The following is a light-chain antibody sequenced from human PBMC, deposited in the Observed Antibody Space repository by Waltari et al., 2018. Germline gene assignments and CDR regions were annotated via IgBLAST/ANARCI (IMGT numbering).Light chain of an antibody. CDR2: DVN. Sequence: QSALAQPRSVSGSPVHSLIISCTGTTSDGGGYNYVSWYQHHPSKAPKLLIYDVNRWPAGVSHRFSGSKSGNAASLTISGLQAEDEADYYGCSYAGNSYIFGTGTQVTVL. J-gene: IGLJ1*01. CDR3: CSYAGNSYI. CDR1: TSDGGGYNY. V-gene: IGLV2-11*01.